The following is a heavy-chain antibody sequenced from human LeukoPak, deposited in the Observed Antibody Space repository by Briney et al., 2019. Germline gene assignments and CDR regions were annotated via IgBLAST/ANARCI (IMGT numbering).Heavy chain of an antibody. V-gene: IGHV4-34*01. CDR1: GGSFSGYY. CDR3: ARGAGLRSTGWSSRRGVPFDY. CDR2: INHSGST. J-gene: IGHJ4*02. D-gene: IGHD6-19*01. Sequence: SETLSLTCAVYGGSFSGYYWSWIHQPPGKGLEWIGEINHSGSTNYNPSLKSRVTISVDTSKNQFSLKLSSVTAADTASYYCARGAGLRSTGWSSRRGVPFDYWGQGTLVTVSS.